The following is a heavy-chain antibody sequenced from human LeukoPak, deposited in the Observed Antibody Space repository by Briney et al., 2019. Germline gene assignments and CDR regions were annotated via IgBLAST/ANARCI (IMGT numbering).Heavy chain of an antibody. J-gene: IGHJ5*02. D-gene: IGHD6-13*01. CDR2: IYYSGST. V-gene: IGHV4-59*08. CDR3: ARLRRWGDSSSWIDP. CDR1: SGSISSYY. Sequence: SETLSLTCTVSSGSISSYYWSWIRQPPGKGLEWIGYIYYSGSTNYNPSLKSRVTISVETSKNQFSLKLSSVTAADTAVYYCARLRRWGDSSSWIDPWGQGTLVNVSS.